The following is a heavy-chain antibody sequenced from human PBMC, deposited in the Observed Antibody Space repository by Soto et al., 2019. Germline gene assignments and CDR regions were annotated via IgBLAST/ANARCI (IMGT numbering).Heavy chain of an antibody. CDR3: ARDSITMVSAHDAFDI. D-gene: IGHD3-10*01. V-gene: IGHV5-51*01. Sequence: GESLKISCKGSGYSFTSYWIGWVRQMPGKGLEWMGIIYPGDSDTRYSPSFQGQVTISADKSISTAYLQWSSLKASDTAMYYCARDSITMVSAHDAFDIWGQGTMVTVSS. J-gene: IGHJ3*02. CDR1: GYSFTSYW. CDR2: IYPGDSDT.